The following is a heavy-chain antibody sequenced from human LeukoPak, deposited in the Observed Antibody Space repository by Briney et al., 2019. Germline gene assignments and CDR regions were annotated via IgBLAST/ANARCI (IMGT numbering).Heavy chain of an antibody. CDR3: ARDPNLRYDWFDP. CDR2: INPNSGGT. Sequence: ASVKVSCKASGYTFTGYYMHWVRQAPGQGLEWMGWINPNSGGTNYAQKFQGRVTMTRVTSISTAYMELSRLRSDDTAVYYCARDPNLRYDWFDPWGQGTLVTVSS. J-gene: IGHJ5*02. V-gene: IGHV1-2*02. D-gene: IGHD4-17*01. CDR1: GYTFTGYY.